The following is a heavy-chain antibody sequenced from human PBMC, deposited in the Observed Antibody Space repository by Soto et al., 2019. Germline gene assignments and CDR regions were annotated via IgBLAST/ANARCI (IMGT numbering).Heavy chain of an antibody. CDR1: GFTFSNYA. CDR3: AKTPRQWLVYFDY. D-gene: IGHD6-19*01. CDR2: ISGSGGTT. V-gene: IGHV3-23*01. J-gene: IGHJ4*02. Sequence: EMQLLESGGGLVQPGGSLRLSCAASGFTFSNYAIAWVRQAPGKGLEWVSGISGSGGTTYYADSVKGRFTISRDNSKDTLHLQMNSLRAEDTAVYYCAKTPRQWLVYFDYWGQGALVTVSS.